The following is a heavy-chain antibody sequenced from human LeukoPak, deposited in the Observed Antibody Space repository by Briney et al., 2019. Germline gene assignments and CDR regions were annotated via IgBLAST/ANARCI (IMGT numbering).Heavy chain of an antibody. Sequence: GGSLRLSCAASGFTLSTYAMSWVRQTPGKGLEWVAATSSSDAGTYHADSVRGRFTISRDNSKNTLYLQMNSLRDEDTAVYYCARESGYHGSGFDPWGQGTLVTVSS. D-gene: IGHD3-10*01. V-gene: IGHV3-23*01. CDR3: ARESGYHGSGFDP. CDR2: TSSSDAGT. J-gene: IGHJ5*02. CDR1: GFTLSTYA.